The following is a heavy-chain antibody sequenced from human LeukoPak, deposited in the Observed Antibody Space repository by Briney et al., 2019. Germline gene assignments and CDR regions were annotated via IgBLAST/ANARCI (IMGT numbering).Heavy chain of an antibody. D-gene: IGHD3-22*01. CDR2: ISGSGGST. V-gene: IGHV3-23*01. J-gene: IGHJ4*02. CDR3: ASPTGHYYDSL. Sequence: GGSLRLSCAASGFTFSSYAMSWVRQAPGKGLEWVSAISGSGGSTYYADSVKGRFTISRDNSKNTLYLQMNSLRAEDTVVYYCASPTGHYYDSLWGQGTLVTVSS. CDR1: GFTFSSYA.